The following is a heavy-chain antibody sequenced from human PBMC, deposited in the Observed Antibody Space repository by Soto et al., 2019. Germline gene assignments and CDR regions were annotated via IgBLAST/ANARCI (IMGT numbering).Heavy chain of an antibody. Sequence: PGESRKISCXGSGYSFTSYWIGWVRQMPGKGLEWMGIIYPGDSDTRYSPSFQGQVTISADKSLSTAYLQWSSLKASDTAMYYCARHICGGDCYRAGGMDVWGQGTTVTVSS. CDR3: ARHICGGDCYRAGGMDV. CDR2: IYPGDSDT. D-gene: IGHD2-21*02. J-gene: IGHJ6*02. V-gene: IGHV5-51*01. CDR1: GYSFTSYW.